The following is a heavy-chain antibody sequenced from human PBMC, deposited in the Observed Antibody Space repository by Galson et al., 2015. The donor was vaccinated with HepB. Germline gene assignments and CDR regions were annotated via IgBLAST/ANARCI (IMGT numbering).Heavy chain of an antibody. Sequence: SLRLSCAASGFTFSSYAMHWVRQAPGKGLEWVAVISYDGSNKYYADSVKGRFTISRDNSKNTLYLQMNSLRAEDTAVYYCARGGCSGGSCYESAWFDPWGQGTLVTVSS. CDR1: GFTFSSYA. CDR2: ISYDGSNK. V-gene: IGHV3-30-3*01. D-gene: IGHD2-15*01. J-gene: IGHJ5*02. CDR3: ARGGCSGGSCYESAWFDP.